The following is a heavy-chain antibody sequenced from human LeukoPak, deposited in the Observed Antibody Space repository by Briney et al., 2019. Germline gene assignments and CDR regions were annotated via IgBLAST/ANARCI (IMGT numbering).Heavy chain of an antibody. D-gene: IGHD6-6*01. CDR3: ARAHKQYSSSYNWFDP. Sequence: ASVNVSCKASGGTFSSYAISWVRQAPGQGLEWMGGIIPIFGTANYAQKFQGRVTITADESTSTAYMELSSLRSEDTAVYYCARAHKQYSSSYNWFDPWGQGTLVTVSS. J-gene: IGHJ5*02. V-gene: IGHV1-69*01. CDR1: GGTFSSYA. CDR2: IIPIFGTA.